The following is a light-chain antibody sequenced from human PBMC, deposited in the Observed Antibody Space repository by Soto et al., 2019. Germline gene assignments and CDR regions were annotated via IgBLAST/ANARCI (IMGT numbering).Light chain of an antibody. V-gene: IGLV2-14*03. CDR1: GSDVGGYDY. CDR2: DVT. J-gene: IGLJ1*01. Sequence: QSALTQPASVSGSPGQSITISCTGTGSDVGGYDYVSWYQQYPGKAPKLVIYDVTNRPSGVSNRFSGSKSGNTAALIIFGLQAEDEADYYCCSYTSSGTYVFGTGTKVTAL. CDR3: CSYTSSGTYV.